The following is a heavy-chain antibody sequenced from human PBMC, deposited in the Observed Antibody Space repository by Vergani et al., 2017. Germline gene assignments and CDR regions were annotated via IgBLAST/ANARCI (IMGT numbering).Heavy chain of an antibody. D-gene: IGHD6-19*01. V-gene: IGHV4-38-2*02. J-gene: IGHJ6*02. CDR3: ARDSSSGWYPYYYYYGMDV. CDR1: GYSISSGYY. CDR2: IYYSGST. Sequence: QVQLQESGPGLVKPSETLSLTCAVSGYSISSGYYWGWIRQPPGKGLEWIGSIYYSGSTYYNPSLKSRVTISVDTSKNQFSLKLSSVTAADTAVYYCARDSSSGWYPYYYYYGMDVWGQGTTVTVSS.